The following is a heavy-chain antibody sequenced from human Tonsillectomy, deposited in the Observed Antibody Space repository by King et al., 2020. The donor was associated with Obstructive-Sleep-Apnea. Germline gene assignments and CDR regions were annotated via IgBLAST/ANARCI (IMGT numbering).Heavy chain of an antibody. J-gene: IGHJ3*02. V-gene: IGHV4-59*08. D-gene: IGHD1-26*01. Sequence: QVQLQESGPGLVKPSETLSLTCTVSGGSISSYYWSWIRQPPWKGLEWIGYIYYSGSTNYNPSLKSRVTISVDTSKNQFSLKLSSVTAADTAVYYCARHRYSESYLDAFDIWGQGTMVTVSS. CDR1: GGSISSYY. CDR2: IYYSGST. CDR3: ARHRYSESYLDAFDI.